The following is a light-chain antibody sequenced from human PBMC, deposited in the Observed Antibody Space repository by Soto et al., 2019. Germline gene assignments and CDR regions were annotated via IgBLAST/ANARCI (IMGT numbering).Light chain of an antibody. CDR1: SSDVGSYNS. Sequence: QSVLTHPASVSGSPGQSIAISCTGTSSDVGSYNSVSWYQQHPGKAPKLMIYEGSKRPSGVSDRFSGSKSGNTASLTISGLQAEDEADYYCCSYAGNPYVFGTGTKLTVL. CDR3: CSYAGNPYV. J-gene: IGLJ1*01. CDR2: EGS. V-gene: IGLV2-23*01.